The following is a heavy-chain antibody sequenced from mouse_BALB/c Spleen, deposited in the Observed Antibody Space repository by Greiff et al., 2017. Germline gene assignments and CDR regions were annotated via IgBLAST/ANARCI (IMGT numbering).Heavy chain of an antibody. Sequence: DVMLVESGGGLVKPGGSLKLSCAASGFTFSSYAMSWVRQTPEKRLEWVATISSGGSYTYYPDSVKGRFTISRDNAKNTLYLQMSSLRSEDTAMYYCARQENYFDYWGQGTTLTVSS. V-gene: IGHV5-9-3*01. CDR3: ARQENYFDY. J-gene: IGHJ2*01. CDR1: GFTFSSYA. CDR2: ISSGGSYT.